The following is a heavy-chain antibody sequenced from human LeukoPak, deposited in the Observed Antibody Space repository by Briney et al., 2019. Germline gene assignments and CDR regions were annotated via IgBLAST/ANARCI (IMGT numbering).Heavy chain of an antibody. J-gene: IGHJ6*02. CDR3: AREAYSPLYYYYYGMDV. D-gene: IGHD2-15*01. CDR1: GGSISSGGYY. V-gene: IGHV4-31*03. Sequence: SETLSLTCTVSGGSISSGGYYWSWIRQHPGKGLECIGYTYYSGSTYYNPSLKSRVTISVDTSKNQFSLKLSSVTAADTAVYYCAREAYSPLYYYYYGMDVWGQGTTVTVSS. CDR2: TYYSGST.